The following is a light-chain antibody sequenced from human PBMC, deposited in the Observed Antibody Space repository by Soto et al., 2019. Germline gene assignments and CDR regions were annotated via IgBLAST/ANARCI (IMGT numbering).Light chain of an antibody. CDR1: QSLIHSDGDTY. CDR2: KVS. Sequence: VVMTQSPLSLPVTLGQPASIYCRSSQSLIHSDGDTYLNWLQQRPGQSPRRLIYKVSDRDSGVPDRFIGSGSATDITLKISRVEIGEVGIYYCIQGTRGPWTFGQVTEVEIK. V-gene: IGKV2-30*02. CDR3: IQGTRGPWT. J-gene: IGKJ1*01.